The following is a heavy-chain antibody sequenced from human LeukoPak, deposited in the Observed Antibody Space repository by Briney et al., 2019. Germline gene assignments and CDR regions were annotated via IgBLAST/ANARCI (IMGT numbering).Heavy chain of an antibody. CDR2: ISYDGRNK. V-gene: IGHV3-30*03. CDR1: GFSFSNYG. CDR3: ARGEDYVDFGDYFDY. J-gene: IGHJ4*02. D-gene: IGHD4-17*01. Sequence: GGSLRLSCAASGFSFSNYGMHWVRQAPGKGLEWVAVISYDGRNKYYADSVKGRFTISRDNSKNTLYLQMNSLRPEDTAVYYCARGEDYVDFGDYFDYWGQGTLVTVSS.